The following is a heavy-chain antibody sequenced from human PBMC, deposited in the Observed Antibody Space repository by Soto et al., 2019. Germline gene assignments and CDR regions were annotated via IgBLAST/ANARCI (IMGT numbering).Heavy chain of an antibody. D-gene: IGHD3-3*01. CDR1: GYPVTAYY. CDR3: ARGGGVGVAGSAAFDM. J-gene: IGHJ3*02. V-gene: IGHV1-2*02. Sequence: QLHLVQSGAVVKKPGASVTVSCSASGYPVTAYYMHWVRQAPGRGLAWMGGINPATGAAKYTQTCRGRVTMTRDTSTSTVFMELSGLTSEDTAVFYCARGGGVGVAGSAAFDMWGQGTLVTVSS. CDR2: INPATGAA.